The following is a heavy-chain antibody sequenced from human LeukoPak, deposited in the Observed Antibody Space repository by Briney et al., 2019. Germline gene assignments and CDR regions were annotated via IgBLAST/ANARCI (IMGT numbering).Heavy chain of an antibody. D-gene: IGHD4-17*01. V-gene: IGHV1-2*02. Sequence: ASVKVSWKASGYTFTGYYIQWVRQAPGQGLEWMGWINPNIGGTNYAQKFQGRITMTRDTSSSTVYMDLSSLTSDDTAVYFCARASGSGDYSAFDMWGQGTMVTVSS. J-gene: IGHJ3*02. CDR2: INPNIGGT. CDR3: ARASGSGDYSAFDM. CDR1: GYTFTGYY.